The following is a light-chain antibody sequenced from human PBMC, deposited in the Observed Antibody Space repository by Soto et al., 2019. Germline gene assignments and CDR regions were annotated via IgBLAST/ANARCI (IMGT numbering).Light chain of an antibody. J-gene: IGLJ1*01. CDR3: SSYAGSNNLGV. CDR2: EVS. Sequence: QSVLTQPPSASGSPGQSVTISCTGTSSEIGGYDYVSWYQQHPGKAKKLMNYEVSKRPSGVPERFSGSKSGNTTSLTVTGLQAEDEADYYCSSYAGSNNLGVFGTGTKVTVL. V-gene: IGLV2-8*01. CDR1: SSEIGGYDY.